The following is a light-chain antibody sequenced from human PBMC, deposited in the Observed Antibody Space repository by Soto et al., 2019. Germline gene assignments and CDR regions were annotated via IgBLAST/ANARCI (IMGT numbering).Light chain of an antibody. CDR2: DAS. CDR1: QSVSSY. Sequence: EIVLTQSPATLSLSPGERATLSCRASQSVSSYLAWHQQKPGQAPRLLIYDASNRATGIPARFSGSGSGTDFTLTISSLEPEDFAVYYCQQRSNGFTFGPGTKVDIK. V-gene: IGKV3-11*01. CDR3: QQRSNGFT. J-gene: IGKJ3*01.